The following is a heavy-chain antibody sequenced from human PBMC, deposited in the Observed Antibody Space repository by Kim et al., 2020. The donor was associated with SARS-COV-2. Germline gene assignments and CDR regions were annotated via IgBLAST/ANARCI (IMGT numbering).Heavy chain of an antibody. Sequence: GGSLRLSCAASGFTFSSYAMSWVRQAPGKGLEWVSAISGSGGSTYYADSVKGRFTISRDNSKNTLYLQMNSLRAEDTAVYYCAKVVRWLPWYYYYGMDVWGQGTTVTVSS. CDR2: ISGSGGST. CDR1: GFTFSSYA. V-gene: IGHV3-23*01. CDR3: AKVVRWLPWYYYYGMDV. J-gene: IGHJ6*02. D-gene: IGHD4-17*01.